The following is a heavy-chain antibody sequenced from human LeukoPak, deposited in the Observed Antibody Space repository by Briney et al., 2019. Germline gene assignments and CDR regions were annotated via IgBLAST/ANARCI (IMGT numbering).Heavy chain of an antibody. V-gene: IGHV3-64D*09. D-gene: IGHD2-15*01. Sequence: GGSLRLSCSASGFPFSSYAMHWVRLAPGKGLENVSAISDSGGSTYYADSVKGRFTISRDNSKNTLYLQMSSLRAEDTAVYFCVRGYSFGPYGMDVWGQGTTVTVSS. J-gene: IGHJ6*02. CDR1: GFPFSSYA. CDR3: VRGYSFGPYGMDV. CDR2: ISDSGGST.